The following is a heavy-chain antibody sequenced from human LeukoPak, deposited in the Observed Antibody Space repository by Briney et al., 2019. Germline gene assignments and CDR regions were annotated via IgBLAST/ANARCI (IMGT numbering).Heavy chain of an antibody. CDR2: IEEDGSEA. V-gene: IGHV3-7*03. D-gene: IGHD3-10*01. CDR3: AREKYGRGRSFYYYGIDV. CDR1: GFTFCGYG. Sequence: GGSLRLSCVASGFTFCGYGMIWVRQAPGKGLEWLDHIEEDGSEANYVASVNVRFSMSIDNAKKSVYLQLKSLGAEDTAVYYCAREKYGRGRSFYYYGIDVGVKGTTVTVSS. J-gene: IGHJ6*04.